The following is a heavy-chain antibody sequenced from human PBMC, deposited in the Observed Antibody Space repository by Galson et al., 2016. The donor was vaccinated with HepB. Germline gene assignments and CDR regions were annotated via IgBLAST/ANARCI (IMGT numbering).Heavy chain of an antibody. D-gene: IGHD3-10*01. J-gene: IGHJ6*02. CDR1: GFIFSSYG. V-gene: IGHV3-30*18. CDR2: ISYDASSE. Sequence: SLRLSCAASGFIFSSYGMHWVRQAPGKGLEWVAVISYDASSEYSVDSVKGLFTISRDNSKNTLYLQMNSLRAEDTAVYYCAKGVYYYGSGSSRYGLDIWGQGTTVTVSS. CDR3: AKGVYYYGSGSSRYGLDI.